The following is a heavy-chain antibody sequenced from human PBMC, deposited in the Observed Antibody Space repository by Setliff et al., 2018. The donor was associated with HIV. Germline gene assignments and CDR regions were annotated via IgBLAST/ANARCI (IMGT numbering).Heavy chain of an antibody. Sequence: LRLSCTASGFMFSSYGMHWVRQAPGKGLEHVSGISSDGGSMYYADSVRGRFTISRDNSKNTLYLQMGSLRGDGMAVYYCASGKNYIFWSSYFGMDVWGQGTTVTVSS. CDR1: GFMFSSYG. CDR3: ASGKNYIFWSSYFGMDV. CDR2: ISSDGGSM. V-gene: IGHV3-64*02. J-gene: IGHJ6*02. D-gene: IGHD3-3*01.